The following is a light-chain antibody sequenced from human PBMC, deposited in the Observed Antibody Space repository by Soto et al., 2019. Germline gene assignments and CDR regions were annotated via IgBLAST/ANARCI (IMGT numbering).Light chain of an antibody. V-gene: IGKV3-15*01. CDR1: QSVSSN. CDR3: QQYNNWPIT. J-gene: IGKJ5*01. Sequence: EIVMTQSPATLSVSPGERATLSCRASQSVSSNLAWYQQKPGQAPRLLIYGASTRATGIPARFSGSGPGTEFTLTISSLQSEDFAVYYCQQYNNWPITFGQGTRLGIK. CDR2: GAS.